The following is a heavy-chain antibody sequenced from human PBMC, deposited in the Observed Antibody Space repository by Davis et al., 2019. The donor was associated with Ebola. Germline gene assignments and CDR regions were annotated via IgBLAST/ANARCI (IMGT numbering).Heavy chain of an antibody. V-gene: IGHV3-7*01. CDR2: IKQDGSEK. J-gene: IGHJ6*02. Sequence: GESLKISCAASGFTFSSYWMSWVRQAPGKGLEWVANIKQDGSEKYYVDSVKGRFTISRDNAKNSLYLQMNSLRAEDTAVYYCARDPRAETIFGVVIIDYYYYYGMDVWGQGTTVTVSS. CDR1: GFTFSSYW. D-gene: IGHD3-3*01. CDR3: ARDPRAETIFGVVIIDYYYYYGMDV.